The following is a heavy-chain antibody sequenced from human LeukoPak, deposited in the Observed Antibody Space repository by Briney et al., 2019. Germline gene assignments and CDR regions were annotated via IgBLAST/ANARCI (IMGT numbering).Heavy chain of an antibody. V-gene: IGHV3-30-3*01. D-gene: IGHD1-7*01. CDR1: GFTYTSYA. CDR2: ISSDGNTK. CDR3: ARRMASIGDRNYKDYGMDV. Sequence: GGSLRLSCAASGFTYTSYAMHWVRQAPGKGLEWVTVISSDGNTKFYADSVKGRFTISRDNAKNTLYLQMDSLRAEDTAVYYCARRMASIGDRNYKDYGMDVWGQGTTVTVSS. J-gene: IGHJ6*02.